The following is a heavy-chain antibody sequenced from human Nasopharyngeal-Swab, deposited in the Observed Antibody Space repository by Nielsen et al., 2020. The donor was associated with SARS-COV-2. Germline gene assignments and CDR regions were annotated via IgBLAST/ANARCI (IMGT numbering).Heavy chain of an antibody. CDR2: IQSRGDGGTI. J-gene: IGHJ3*01. CDR1: GFTFSNAW. Sequence: ETLSLTWVVSGFTFSNAWMTWVRQAPGKGLECVGLIQSRGDGGTIHYTAPVKGRVTISGDDSKNTLFLQMNNLKSEDTAVYYCAPPLTAGAFDFWGQGKMVTVCS. D-gene: IGHD7-27*01. CDR3: APPLTAGAFDF. V-gene: IGHV3-15*01.